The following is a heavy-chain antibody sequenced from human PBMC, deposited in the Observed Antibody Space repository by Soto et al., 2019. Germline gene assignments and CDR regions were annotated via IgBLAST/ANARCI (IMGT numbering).Heavy chain of an antibody. V-gene: IGHV3-15*01. CDR3: TWGVVPGGFRSVRRPETENWFDP. Sequence: EVQLVESGGGLVKPGGSLRLSCAASGFTFSNAWMSWVHQAPGKGLEWVGRIKSKTDGGTTDYAAPVKGRFTISRDDSKNTLYLQMNSLKTEDTAVYYCTWGVVPGGFRSVRRPETENWFDPWGQGTLVTVSS. CDR2: IKSKTDGGTT. D-gene: IGHD2-2*01. CDR1: GFTFSNAW. J-gene: IGHJ5*02.